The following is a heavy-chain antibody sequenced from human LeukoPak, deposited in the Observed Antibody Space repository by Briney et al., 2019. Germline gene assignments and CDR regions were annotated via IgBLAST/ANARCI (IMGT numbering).Heavy chain of an antibody. D-gene: IGHD3-22*01. CDR3: ATIVVVSSSLEDY. J-gene: IGHJ4*02. CDR1: RFTFSSYV. Sequence: GGSLRLSCAASRFTFSSYVMSWVRQAPGKGLEWVANIKQDGGEKYYVDSVKGRFTISRDNAKNSLYLQMNSLRAEDTAVYYCATIVVVSSSLEDYWGQGTLVTVSS. CDR2: IKQDGGEK. V-gene: IGHV3-7*03.